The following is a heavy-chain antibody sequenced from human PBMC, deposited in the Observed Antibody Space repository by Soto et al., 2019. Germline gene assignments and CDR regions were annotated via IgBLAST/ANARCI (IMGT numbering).Heavy chain of an antibody. J-gene: IGHJ4*02. D-gene: IGHD3-10*01. Sequence: GGSLRLSCAASGFTFGSYAMSWVRQAPGKGLEWVSAISGSGGSTYYADSVKGRFTISRDNSKNTLYLQMNSLRAEDTAVYYCAKSITMVRGVPRIFDYWGQGTLVTVSS. CDR2: ISGSGGST. CDR3: AKSITMVRGVPRIFDY. V-gene: IGHV3-23*01. CDR1: GFTFGSYA.